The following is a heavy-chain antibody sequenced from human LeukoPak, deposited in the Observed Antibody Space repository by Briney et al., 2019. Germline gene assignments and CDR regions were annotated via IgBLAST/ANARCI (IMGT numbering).Heavy chain of an antibody. D-gene: IGHD2-15*01. CDR2: IYSGGIT. J-gene: IGHJ4*02. CDR1: GFPVRSNY. Sequence: PGGSLRLSCAASGFPVRSNYMSWGRQAPGKGLGGVSVIYSGGITYYADAVKVRFTISRDNSKNTLYLQMNSLRAEDTAVYYCARAGLYCSGGSCYHFDYWGQGTLVTVSS. CDR3: ARAGLYCSGGSCYHFDY. V-gene: IGHV3-53*01.